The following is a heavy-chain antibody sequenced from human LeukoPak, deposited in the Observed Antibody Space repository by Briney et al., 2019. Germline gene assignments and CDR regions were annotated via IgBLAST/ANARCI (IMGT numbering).Heavy chain of an antibody. CDR2: ISGGRSNT. Sequence: GGSLRLSCAASGFTFSSYAMSWVRQAPGKGLEWVSAISGGRSNTYYADSVKGRFTISRDNSKNTLYLQMNSLRADDTAVYYCASQRGGIDYWGQGTLVTVSS. D-gene: IGHD3-10*01. CDR1: GFTFSSYA. J-gene: IGHJ4*02. V-gene: IGHV3-23*01. CDR3: ASQRGGIDY.